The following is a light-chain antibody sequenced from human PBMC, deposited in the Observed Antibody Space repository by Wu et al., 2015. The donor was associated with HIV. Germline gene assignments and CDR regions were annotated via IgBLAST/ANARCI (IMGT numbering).Light chain of an antibody. V-gene: IGKV3-20*01. CDR1: QSVSSSY. Sequence: EIVLTQSPGTLSLSPGERATLSCRASQSVSSSYLAWYQQKPGQAPRLLIYGASSRATGIPDRFSGSGSGTDFTLTISRLEPEDFAAYYCQQYGSSFTFGPGTKVDIK. J-gene: IGKJ3*01. CDR3: QQYGSSFT. CDR2: GAS.